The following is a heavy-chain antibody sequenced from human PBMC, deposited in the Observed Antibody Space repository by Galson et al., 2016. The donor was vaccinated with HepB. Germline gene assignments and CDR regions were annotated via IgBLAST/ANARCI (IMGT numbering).Heavy chain of an antibody. Sequence: SLRLSCAASGFSFSSYSMNWVRQAPGKGLEWVSSISTTTRYTCYADSVKGRFTISRDNSKNSLYLQMNSLRAEDTAVYYCGSGEDSYYYGMDVWGPGNLVTVSS. D-gene: IGHD3-10*01. J-gene: IGHJ6*02. CDR1: GFSFSSYS. CDR3: GSGEDSYYYGMDV. V-gene: IGHV3-21*01. CDR2: ISTTTRYT.